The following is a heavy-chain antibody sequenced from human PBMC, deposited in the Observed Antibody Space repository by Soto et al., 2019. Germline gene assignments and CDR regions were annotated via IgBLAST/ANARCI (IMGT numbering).Heavy chain of an antibody. CDR2: IASVSNYI. Sequence: EVQLVESGGGLVKPGGSLRLSCAASGFTSSKYNINWVRQAPGKRLEWVSSIASVSNYIYYADSVKGRFTISRDTAKNSVSLQMNSLRAEDTAVYYCARGDDSSGYYLRYYYGMDAWGPGTTVTVSS. CDR1: GFTSSKYN. CDR3: ARGDDSSGYYLRYYYGMDA. V-gene: IGHV3-21*01. J-gene: IGHJ6*02. D-gene: IGHD3-22*01.